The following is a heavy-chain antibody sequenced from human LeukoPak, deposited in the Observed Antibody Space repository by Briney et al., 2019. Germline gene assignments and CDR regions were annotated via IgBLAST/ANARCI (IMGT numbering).Heavy chain of an antibody. V-gene: IGHV5-51*01. CDR1: GYSFTTYW. CDR2: IYPGDSDT. D-gene: IGHD3-16*01. CDR3: ARRRGSLYSFDY. Sequence: GESLKISCQGSGYSFTTYWIAWVRQMPGKGLEWMGIIYPGDSDTRYSPSFQGQVTISADKSINTAYLQWNSLKASDTATYFCARRRGSLYSFDYWGQGTLDTVPS. J-gene: IGHJ4*02.